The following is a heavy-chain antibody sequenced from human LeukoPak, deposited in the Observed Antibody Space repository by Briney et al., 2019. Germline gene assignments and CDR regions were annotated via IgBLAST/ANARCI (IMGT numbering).Heavy chain of an antibody. Sequence: GGSLRLSCAASGFTFSSYSMNWVRQAPGKGLEWVSSISSSSSYIHYADSVKGRFTISRDNAKNSLYLQMNSLRAEDTALYYCARGRNGAARIFDYWGQGTLVTVSS. CDR3: ARGRNGAARIFDY. J-gene: IGHJ4*02. V-gene: IGHV3-21*04. CDR1: GFTFSSYS. CDR2: ISSSSSYI. D-gene: IGHD6-6*01.